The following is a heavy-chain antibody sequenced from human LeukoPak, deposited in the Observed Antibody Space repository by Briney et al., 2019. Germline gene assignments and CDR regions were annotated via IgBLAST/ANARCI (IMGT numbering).Heavy chain of an antibody. J-gene: IGHJ4*02. Sequence: AGRSLRLSCAASGFTFSNSWMHWVRQTPGKGLVWVSCLRSDGTTTYAESVKGRFTISRDSAKNTLYLQMNSLRAEDTAVYYCARDGSYKFDYWGQGTLVTVSP. CDR1: GFTFSNSW. CDR2: LRSDGTT. V-gene: IGHV3-74*01. D-gene: IGHD1-26*01. CDR3: ARDGSYKFDY.